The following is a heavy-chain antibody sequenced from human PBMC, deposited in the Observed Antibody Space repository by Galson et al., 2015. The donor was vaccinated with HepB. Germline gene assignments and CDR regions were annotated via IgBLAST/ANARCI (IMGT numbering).Heavy chain of an antibody. CDR1: GFTFSTYS. CDR3: ARDGGGLYQGDYFDY. CDR2: IYNSNTY. Sequence: SLRLSCAASGFTFSTYSMNWVRQAPRGGLEWVSSIYNSNTYYAESLKGRFTISRDTAENSLFLQMNSLRAEDTAVYYCARDGGGLYQGDYFDYWGQGTLVIVSS. J-gene: IGHJ4*02. V-gene: IGHV3-21*01. D-gene: IGHD2-21*01.